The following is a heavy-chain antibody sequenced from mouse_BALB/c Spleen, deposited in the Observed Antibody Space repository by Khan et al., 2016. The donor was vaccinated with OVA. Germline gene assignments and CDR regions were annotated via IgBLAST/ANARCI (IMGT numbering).Heavy chain of an antibody. D-gene: IGHD1-1*01. J-gene: IGHJ2*01. CDR2: INPRNGRT. CDR1: DYTFTDYW. V-gene: IGHV1S81*02. Sequence: QMQLEESGAELVKPGTSVKLSCKASDYTFTDYWIHWVKQRPGQGLEWIGEINPRNGRTNYNEKVKNKAILTVDKSSTTAYMQLSSLTSEDSAVYYCAREGYSYGSKRDFDFWGQGTTLTVSS. CDR3: AREGYSYGSKRDFDF.